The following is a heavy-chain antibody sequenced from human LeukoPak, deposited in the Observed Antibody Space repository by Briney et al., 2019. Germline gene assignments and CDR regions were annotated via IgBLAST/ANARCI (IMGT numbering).Heavy chain of an antibody. V-gene: IGHV3-9*01. CDR2: ISWNSGSI. CDR1: GFTFDDYA. Sequence: GRSQRLSCAASGFTFDDYAMHWVRQAPGKGLEWVSGISWNSGSIGYADSVKGRFTISRDNAKNSLYLQMNSLRAEDTALYYCAKGSEGFLEWLFDYWGQGTLVTVSS. D-gene: IGHD3-3*01. CDR3: AKGSEGFLEWLFDY. J-gene: IGHJ4*02.